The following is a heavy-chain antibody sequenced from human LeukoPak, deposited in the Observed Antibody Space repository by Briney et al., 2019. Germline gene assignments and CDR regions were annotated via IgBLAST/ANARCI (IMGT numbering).Heavy chain of an antibody. CDR3: AKDCSGGSCYFDY. J-gene: IGHJ4*02. CDR2: ISGSGGST. CDR1: GFTFSSYA. Sequence: PGGSLRLSCAASGFTFSSYAMSWVRQAPGKGLEWVSAISGSGGSTYYADCVKGRFTISRDNSKNTLYLQMNSLRAEDTAVYYCAKDCSGGSCYFDYWGQGTLVTVSS. D-gene: IGHD2-15*01. V-gene: IGHV3-23*01.